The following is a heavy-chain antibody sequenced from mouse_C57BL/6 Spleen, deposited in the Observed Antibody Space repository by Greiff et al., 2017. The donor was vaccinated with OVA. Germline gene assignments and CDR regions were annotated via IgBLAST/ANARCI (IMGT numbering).Heavy chain of an antibody. J-gene: IGHJ3*01. V-gene: IGHV1-64*01. CDR3: ARDWDFPWFAD. CDR2: IHPNSGST. CDR1: GYTFTSYW. Sequence: QVQLQQPGAELVKPGASVKLSCKASGYTFTSYWMPWVKQRPGQGLEWIGMIHPNSGSTNYNEKFKSKATLTVDKSSSTAYMQLSSLTSEDSAVYYCARDWDFPWFADWGQGTLVTVSA. D-gene: IGHD4-1*01.